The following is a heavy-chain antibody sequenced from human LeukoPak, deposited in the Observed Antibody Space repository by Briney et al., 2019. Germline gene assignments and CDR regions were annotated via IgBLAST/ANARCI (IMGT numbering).Heavy chain of an antibody. CDR3: ARRGYCSSTSCYNLDY. D-gene: IGHD2-2*02. V-gene: IGHV5-51*01. CDR2: IYPSDSDT. J-gene: IGHJ4*02. Sequence: GESLKISCKGSGYSFTSYWNGWVRQMPGKGLEWMGIIYPSDSDTRYSPSFQGQVTISADKSISTAYLQWSSLKASDTAMYYCARRGYCSSTSCYNLDYWGQGTLVTVSS. CDR1: GYSFTSYW.